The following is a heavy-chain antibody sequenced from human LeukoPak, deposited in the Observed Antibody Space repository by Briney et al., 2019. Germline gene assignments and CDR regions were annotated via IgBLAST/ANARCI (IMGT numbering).Heavy chain of an antibody. J-gene: IGHJ6*02. V-gene: IGHV1-69*04. CDR1: GGTFSSYA. CDR3: ASSPVVVTATNYYYYYGMDV. D-gene: IGHD2-21*02. CDR2: IIPILGIA. Sequence: SVKVSCKASGGTFSSYAISWVRQAPGQGLEWMGRIIPILGIANYAQKFQGRVTITADKSTSTAYMELSSLRSDDTAVYYCASSPVVVTATNYYYYYGMDVWGQGTTVTVSS.